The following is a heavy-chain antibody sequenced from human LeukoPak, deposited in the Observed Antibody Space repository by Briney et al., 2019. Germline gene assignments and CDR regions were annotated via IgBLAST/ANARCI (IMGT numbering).Heavy chain of an antibody. CDR2: IKHDGSQK. V-gene: IGHV3-7*01. J-gene: IGHJ3*02. CDR3: ARERYCSGGSCYPDTFDI. D-gene: IGHD2-15*01. CDR1: GFTFSSYA. Sequence: QPGGSLRLSCAASGFTFSSYAMSWVRQAPGKGLEWVATIKHDGSQKYYVDSVKGRFTISRDNAKNSLYLQMNSLRAEDTAVYYCARERYCSGGSCYPDTFDIWGQGTMVTVSS.